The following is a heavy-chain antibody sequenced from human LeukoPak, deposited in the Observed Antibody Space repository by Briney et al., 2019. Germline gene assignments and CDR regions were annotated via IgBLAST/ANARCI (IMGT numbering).Heavy chain of an antibody. CDR3: ARLLAEYYDILTGYYHFDY. J-gene: IGHJ4*02. CDR2: IYYSGST. CDR1: GFTFSSYW. D-gene: IGHD3-9*01. Sequence: LRLSCAASGFTFSSYWMHWVRQHPGKGLEWIGYIYYSGSTYYNPSLKSRVTISVDTSKNQFSLKLSSVTAADTAVYYCARLLAEYYDILTGYYHFDYWGQGTLVTVSS. V-gene: IGHV4-31*02.